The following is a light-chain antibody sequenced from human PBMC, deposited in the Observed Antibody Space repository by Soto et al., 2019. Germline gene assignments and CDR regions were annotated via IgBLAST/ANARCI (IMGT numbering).Light chain of an antibody. CDR1: QSISSY. J-gene: IGKJ2*03. CDR3: QQDTSYYS. CDR2: AAS. Sequence: DIQMTQSPSSLSASVGDRFTITCRASQSISSYLNWYQQKPGKAPKLLIYAASSLQSGVPSRFSGSGSGTDFTLTISSLQPDDFGIYYCQQDTSYYSFGQGTKVDIK. V-gene: IGKV1-39*01.